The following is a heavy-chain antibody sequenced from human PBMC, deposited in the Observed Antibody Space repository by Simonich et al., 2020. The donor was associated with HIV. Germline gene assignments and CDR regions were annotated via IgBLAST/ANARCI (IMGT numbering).Heavy chain of an antibody. D-gene: IGHD2-15*01. V-gene: IGHV1-69-2*01. CDR2: FDPEDGEA. CDR3: ATPSLAATAFDY. CDR1: GYTFTDYY. Sequence: EVQLVQSGAEVKKPGATVKISCKVSGYTFTDYYIHWVQQAPGKGLEWMGHFDPEDGEAIFAEKFQGRVTITADTSTDTAYMELSGLRSEDTAVYYCATPSLAATAFDYWGQGTLVTVSS. J-gene: IGHJ4*02.